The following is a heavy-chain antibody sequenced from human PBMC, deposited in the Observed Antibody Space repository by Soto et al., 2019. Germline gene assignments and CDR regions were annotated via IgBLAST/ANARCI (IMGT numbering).Heavy chain of an antibody. V-gene: IGHV3-23*01. D-gene: IGHD5-12*01. Sequence: EVHLLESGGDLVQPGGSLRLSCTASGLTFSTYAMSWVRQAPGKGLEWVSAIGGSGTGGRTYYADSVKGRFTIFRDNSKNTVYLRMNSLRADDTAVYYCAKSHGGLAGYNSDYYGMDVWGQGTTVTVFS. J-gene: IGHJ6*02. CDR1: GLTFSTYA. CDR3: AKSHGGLAGYNSDYYGMDV. CDR2: IGGSGTGGRT.